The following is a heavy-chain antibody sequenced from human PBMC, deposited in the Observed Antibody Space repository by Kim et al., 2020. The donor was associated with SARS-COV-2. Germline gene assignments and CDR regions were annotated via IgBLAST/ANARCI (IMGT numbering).Heavy chain of an antibody. CDR1: GFTFSSSS. V-gene: IGHV3-7*01. Sequence: GGSLRLSCAASGFTFSSSSMSWVRQAPGKGLEWVANIKHDGSEKYYVDSVKGRFTISRDNTKTSLYLQMNSLRAEDTAVYYCAKSLEYWGQGTLVTVSS. CDR3: AKSLEY. CDR2: IKHDGSEK. J-gene: IGHJ4*02.